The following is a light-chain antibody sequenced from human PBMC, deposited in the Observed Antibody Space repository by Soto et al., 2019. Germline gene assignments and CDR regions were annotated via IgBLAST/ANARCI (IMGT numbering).Light chain of an antibody. CDR1: QSISSY. CDR3: QKSYSTPQK. V-gene: IGKV1-39*01. Sequence: DIQMTHSPSSLSASVVDRVTITFLASQSISSYLNWYQQKPGKAPKLLIYAASSLQSGVPSRFSGSGSGTAFTLTISSLQPEDFATYYCQKSYSTPQKFGQGTKVDIK. J-gene: IGKJ1*01. CDR2: AAS.